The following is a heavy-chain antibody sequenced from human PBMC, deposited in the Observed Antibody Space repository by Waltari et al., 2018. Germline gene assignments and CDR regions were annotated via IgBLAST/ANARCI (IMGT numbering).Heavy chain of an antibody. V-gene: IGHV4-34*01. J-gene: IGHJ3*02. Sequence: QVQLQQWGAGLLKPSETLSLTCAVYGGSFSGYYWIWIRQPPGKGLEWIGEINHSGSTNYNPSLKSRITISVDTSKSQFSLKLSSVTAADTAVYYCARDRGLRRLSTFEIWGQGTMVTVSS. CDR3: ARDRGLRRLSTFEI. D-gene: IGHD3-16*02. CDR2: INHSGST. CDR1: GGSFSGYY.